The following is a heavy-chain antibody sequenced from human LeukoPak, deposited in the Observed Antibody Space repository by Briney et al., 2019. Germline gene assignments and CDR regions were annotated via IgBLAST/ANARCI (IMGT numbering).Heavy chain of an antibody. CDR2: ISGSGGST. V-gene: IGHV3-23*01. CDR1: GFTFSSYA. J-gene: IGHJ4*02. Sequence: GGSLRLSCAASGFTFSSYAMSWVRQAPGKGLEWVSAISGSGGSTYYADSVKGRFTISRDNSKNTLCLQMNSLRAEDTAVYYCAKVLYGDVWYFDYWGQGTLVTVSS. CDR3: AKVLYGDVWYFDY. D-gene: IGHD4-17*01.